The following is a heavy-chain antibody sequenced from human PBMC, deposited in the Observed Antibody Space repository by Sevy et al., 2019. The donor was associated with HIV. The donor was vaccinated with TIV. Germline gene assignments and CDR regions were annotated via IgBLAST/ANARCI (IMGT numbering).Heavy chain of an antibody. D-gene: IGHD3-10*01. CDR2: ISSSSSTI. Sequence: GGSLRLSCAASGFTFSSYSMNWVRQAPGKGLEWVSYISSSSSTIYYADSVKGRFTISRDNAKNSLYLQMNSLRVEVTAVYYCAMGMVRGVIIYTESFVYWGQGTLVTVSS. CDR1: GFTFSSYS. J-gene: IGHJ4*02. V-gene: IGHV3-48*01. CDR3: AMGMVRGVIIYTESFVY.